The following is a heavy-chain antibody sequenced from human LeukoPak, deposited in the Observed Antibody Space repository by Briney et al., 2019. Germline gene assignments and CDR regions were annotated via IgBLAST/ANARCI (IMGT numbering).Heavy chain of an antibody. Sequence: GGSLRLSCAASGFTISTYWMSWVRQAPGKGLEWVANTNQEGREKYYVDSVKGRFTISRDNAKNTLNLQMNSLRVEDTAVYYCATIFEFWGQGILVTVSS. J-gene: IGHJ4*02. CDR1: GFTISTYW. CDR3: ATIFEF. V-gene: IGHV3-7*01. CDR2: TNQEGREK.